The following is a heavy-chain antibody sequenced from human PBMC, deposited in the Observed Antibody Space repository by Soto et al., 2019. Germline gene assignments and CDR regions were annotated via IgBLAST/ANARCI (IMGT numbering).Heavy chain of an antibody. J-gene: IGHJ5*01. CDR2: ISSDGRIE. CDR1: GFTFSYYA. V-gene: IGHV3-30*04. CDR3: ARDEGVPGAGFGS. D-gene: IGHD4-17*01. Sequence: QVQLVESGGGVVQPGRSLRLSCAASGFTFSYYAFHWVRQAPGKGLEWVSMISSDGRIENYADSVRGRFTISRDNSRNTLYVQMNSLRPADTAVYYCARDEGVPGAGFGSLGQGNLGTVSS.